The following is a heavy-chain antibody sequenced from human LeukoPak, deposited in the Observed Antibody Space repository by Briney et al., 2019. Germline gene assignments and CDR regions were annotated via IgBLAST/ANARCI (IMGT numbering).Heavy chain of an antibody. D-gene: IGHD3-10*01. CDR3: ARAVRGVIITFDY. CDR1: GGSINSYY. J-gene: IGHJ4*02. Sequence: SETLSLTCSVSGGSINSYYWSWIRQPPGKGLECIGYIHYTGSTNYNPSLKSRVTISVDKSKNQFSLKLSSVTAADTAVYYCARAVRGVIITFDYWGQGTLVTVSS. CDR2: IHYTGST. V-gene: IGHV4-59*12.